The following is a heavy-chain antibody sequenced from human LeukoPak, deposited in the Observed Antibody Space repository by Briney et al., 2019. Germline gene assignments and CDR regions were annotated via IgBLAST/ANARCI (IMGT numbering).Heavy chain of an antibody. D-gene: IGHD2-2*01. V-gene: IGHV3-30*19. CDR3: ARALGYCSSTSCYAVNYFDY. CDR2: IWYDGSNK. J-gene: IGHJ4*02. Sequence: GRSLRLSCAASGFTFSSYGMHGVRQAPGKGLEGVAVIWYDGSNKYYADSVKGRFTISRDNSKNTLYLQMNSLRAEDTAVYYCARALGYCSSTSCYAVNYFDYWGQGTLVTVSS. CDR1: GFTFSSYG.